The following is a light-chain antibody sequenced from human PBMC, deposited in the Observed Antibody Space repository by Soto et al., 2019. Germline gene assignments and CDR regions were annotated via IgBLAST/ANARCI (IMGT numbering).Light chain of an antibody. CDR2: GAS. J-gene: IGKJ3*01. V-gene: IGKV3-20*01. CDR3: QQYGSSPRIT. CDR1: QNIGSY. Sequence: EIVLTQSPGTLSLSPGERATLSCRASQNIGSYLAWFQQKPGQAPRLLIYGASTRATGIPDRFSGSGSGTAFTLTISRLEPEDFAVYFCQQYGSSPRITFGPGTKVDIK.